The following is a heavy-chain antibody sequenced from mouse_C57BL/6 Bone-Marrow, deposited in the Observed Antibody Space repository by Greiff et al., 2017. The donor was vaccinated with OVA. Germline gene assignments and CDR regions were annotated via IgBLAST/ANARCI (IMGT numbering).Heavy chain of an antibody. CDR3: ARAHAYGNHEEYAY. J-gene: IGHJ3*01. D-gene: IGHD2-10*02. CDR1: GYTFTDYY. CDR2: IGPGSGST. Sequence: VQLQQSGAELVKPGASVKISCKASGYTFTDYYINWVKQRPGQGLEWIGKIGPGSGSTYYNEKFKGKATLTVDKSSSTAYLQLSSLTSEDSAVDLCARAHAYGNHEEYAYWGQVVMVTVSA. V-gene: IGHV1-77*01.